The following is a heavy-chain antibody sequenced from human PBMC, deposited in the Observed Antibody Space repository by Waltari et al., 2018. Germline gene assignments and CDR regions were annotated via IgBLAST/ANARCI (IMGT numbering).Heavy chain of an antibody. CDR1: GGSFSGYY. D-gene: IGHD6-6*01. Sequence: QVQLQQWGAGLLKPSETLSLTCAVYGGSFSGYYWSWIRQPPGKGLEWIGEINHSGSTNDNPSLKSRVTISVDTSKNQFSLKLSSVTAADTAVYYCARARDSSSESDYWGQGTLVTVSS. V-gene: IGHV4-34*01. CDR3: ARARDSSSESDY. CDR2: INHSGST. J-gene: IGHJ4*02.